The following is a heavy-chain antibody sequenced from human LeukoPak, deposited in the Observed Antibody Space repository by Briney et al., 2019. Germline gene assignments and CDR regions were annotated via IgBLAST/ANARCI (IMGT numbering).Heavy chain of an antibody. Sequence: SVKVSCKASGGTFSSYAISWVRQAPGQGLEWMGGIIPIFGTANYAQKFQGRVTVTADESTSTAYMELSSLRSEDTAVYYCARAGPGSYKAFDIWGQGTMVTVSS. D-gene: IGHD1-26*01. CDR3: ARAGPGSYKAFDI. J-gene: IGHJ3*02. V-gene: IGHV1-69*13. CDR2: IIPIFGTA. CDR1: GGTFSSYA.